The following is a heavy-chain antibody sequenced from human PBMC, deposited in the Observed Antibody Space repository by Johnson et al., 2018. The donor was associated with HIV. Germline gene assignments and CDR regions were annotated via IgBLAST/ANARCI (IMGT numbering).Heavy chain of an antibody. CDR2: IGTAGDT. CDR1: GFTFSSYD. Sequence: MLLVESGGGVVQPGRSLRLSCAASGFTFSSYDMHWVRQATGKGLEWVSAIGTAGDTYYPGSVKGRFTISRDNAKNSLYLQMNSLRAEDTALYYCAKEFSVGVSMTFDIWGQGTMVTVSS. D-gene: IGHD3-10*01. CDR3: AKEFSVGVSMTFDI. V-gene: IGHV3-13*01. J-gene: IGHJ3*02.